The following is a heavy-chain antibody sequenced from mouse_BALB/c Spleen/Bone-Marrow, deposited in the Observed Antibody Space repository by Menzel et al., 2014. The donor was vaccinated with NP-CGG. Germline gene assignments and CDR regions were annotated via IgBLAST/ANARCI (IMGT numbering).Heavy chain of an antibody. CDR1: GYAFTDRW. CDR2: IDTSDSDT. Sequence: VQLQESGTELVMPGASVKMSCKASGYAFTDRWIHWVKQRPGQGLEWIGAIDTSDSDTKYNQKFKGKATLTVDESSSTAYIHLSRLTSEDSAVYYCARGGDDFSLDYWGQRTSVTVSS. V-gene: IGHV1-69*01. D-gene: IGHD2-4*01. CDR3: ARGGDDFSLDY. J-gene: IGHJ4*01.